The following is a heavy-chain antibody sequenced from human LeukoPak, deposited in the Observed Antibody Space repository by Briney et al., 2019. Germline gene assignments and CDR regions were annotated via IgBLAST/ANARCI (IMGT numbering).Heavy chain of an antibody. Sequence: SETLSLTCALFGGSFNNYFWSWVRQPPGKGLEWIGYIYYSGSTNYNPSLKSRVTISVDTSKNQFSLKLSSVTAADTAVYYCARQGDESSSKYSSSWSSFDYWGQGTLVTVSS. CDR2: IYYSGST. V-gene: IGHV4-59*08. D-gene: IGHD6-13*01. CDR3: ARQGDESSSKYSSSWSSFDY. J-gene: IGHJ4*02. CDR1: GGSFNNYF.